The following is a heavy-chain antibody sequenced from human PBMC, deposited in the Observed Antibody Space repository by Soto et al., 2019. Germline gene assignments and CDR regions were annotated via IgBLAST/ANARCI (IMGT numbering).Heavy chain of an antibody. D-gene: IGHD2-2*03. CDR1: GFTFSSYA. CDR3: AKGRAYMGILTVPAARSSPDY. J-gene: IGHJ4*02. CDR2: ISGSSGST. V-gene: IGHV3-23*01. Sequence: EVQLLDSGGGLVQPGGSLRLSCAASGFTFSSYAMSWVRQAPGKGLEWVSAISGSSGSTFYADSMKGRFPISRDNSKNTRYLQMNTLRAEDTAVYYCAKGRAYMGILTVPAARSSPDYGGQGTLVTVSS.